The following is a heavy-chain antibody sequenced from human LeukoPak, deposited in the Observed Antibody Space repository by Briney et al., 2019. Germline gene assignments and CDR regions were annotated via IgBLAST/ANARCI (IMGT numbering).Heavy chain of an antibody. Sequence: GGSLRLSCAASGFIFSDYYMTWVREAPGKGLEWVSYISSSGSTIYYADSVKGRFTISRDNDKNSLYLQMNSLRAEDTAVYYCARDLGDFWSNYFDYWGQGTLVTVSS. D-gene: IGHD3-3*01. CDR3: ARDLGDFWSNYFDY. CDR1: GFIFSDYY. V-gene: IGHV3-11*04. CDR2: ISSSGSTI. J-gene: IGHJ4*02.